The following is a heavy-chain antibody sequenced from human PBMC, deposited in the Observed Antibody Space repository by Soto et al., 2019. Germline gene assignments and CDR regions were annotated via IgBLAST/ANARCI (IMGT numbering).Heavy chain of an antibody. Sequence: SETLSLTCTVSGGSISSSSYYWGWIRQPPGKGLEGLGSIYYSGSTYYNPSLKSRVTIPVDTSKNQFTLKLSTVTAADKAVDYCATHLGVAKSCIDLWGQGTLVTVSS. D-gene: IGHD3-16*01. CDR3: ATHLGVAKSCIDL. CDR1: GGSISSSSYY. V-gene: IGHV4-39*01. CDR2: IYYSGST. J-gene: IGHJ5*02.